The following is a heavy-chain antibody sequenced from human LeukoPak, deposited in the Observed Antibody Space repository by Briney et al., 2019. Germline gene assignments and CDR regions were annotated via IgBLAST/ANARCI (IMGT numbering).Heavy chain of an antibody. CDR1: GITFSIYG. CDR2: ISYDGSQT. Sequence: GGSLRLSCVASGITFSIYGMHWVRQAPGKGLEWVSMISYDGSQTYYADSVKGRFTISRDNSKNTLYLQMNSLRAEDTAVYYCTKDQTDFWSGFYDHWGQGTLVTVSS. D-gene: IGHD3-3*01. V-gene: IGHV3-30*18. CDR3: TKDQTDFWSGFYDH. J-gene: IGHJ4*02.